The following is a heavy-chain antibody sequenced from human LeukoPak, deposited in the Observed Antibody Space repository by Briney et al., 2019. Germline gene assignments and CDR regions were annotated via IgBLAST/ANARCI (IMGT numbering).Heavy chain of an antibody. CDR3: ARDYGYCSGGSCDGGFDY. CDR2: TYYSGST. Sequence: PSETLSLTCTVSGGSISSYYWSWIRQPPGKGLEWIGYTYYSGSTNYNPSLKSRVTISVDTSRNQFSLKLSSVTAADTAVYYCARDYGYCSGGSCDGGFDYWGQGTLVTVSS. D-gene: IGHD2-15*01. J-gene: IGHJ4*02. CDR1: GGSISSYY. V-gene: IGHV4-59*01.